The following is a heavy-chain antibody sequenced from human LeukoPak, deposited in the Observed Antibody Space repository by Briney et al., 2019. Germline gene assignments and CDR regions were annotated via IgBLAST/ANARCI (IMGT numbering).Heavy chain of an antibody. CDR1: GGSISSYY. CDR3: ARVTQYSSGWYLGLRAFDI. J-gene: IGHJ3*02. Sequence: SETLSLTCTVSGGSISSYYWSWIRQPPGKGLEWIGYIYYSGSTNYNPSLKSRVTISVDTSKNQFSLKLSSVTAADTAVYYCARVTQYSSGWYLGLRAFDIWGQGTMVTVSS. D-gene: IGHD6-19*01. CDR2: IYYSGST. V-gene: IGHV4-59*01.